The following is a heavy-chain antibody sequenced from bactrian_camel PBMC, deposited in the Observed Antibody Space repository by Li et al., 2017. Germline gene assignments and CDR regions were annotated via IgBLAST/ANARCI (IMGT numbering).Heavy chain of an antibody. CDR2: VVSAGGE. CDR1: GYTGGRMC. D-gene: IGHD1*01. Sequence: HVQLVESGGGLVQPGESLRLSCAASGYTGGRMCLAWFRRVPGKEREGVATVVSAGGENYADSVKGRFTISRDNSKNTVYLQMNNLRPEDTAKYYCAVDTRMTDAPLCTALITMTSGAAEPRSPSP. V-gene: IGHV3S53*01. CDR3: AVDTRMTDAPLCTALITMTS. J-gene: IGHJ4*01.